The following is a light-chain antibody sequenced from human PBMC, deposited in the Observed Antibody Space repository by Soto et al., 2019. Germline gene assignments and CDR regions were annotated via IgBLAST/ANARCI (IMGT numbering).Light chain of an antibody. J-gene: IGKJ1*01. CDR1: QDISNY. Sequence: DIQMTQSPSSLSASVGDRVTITCQANQDISNYLHWYQQKPGKAPRLLIYDTSILETGVPSRFSGSGSAADFTLTITSLQPEEIATYYCQQYRKLPWTFGQGTKVLLK. CDR3: QQYRKLPWT. CDR2: DTS. V-gene: IGKV1-33*01.